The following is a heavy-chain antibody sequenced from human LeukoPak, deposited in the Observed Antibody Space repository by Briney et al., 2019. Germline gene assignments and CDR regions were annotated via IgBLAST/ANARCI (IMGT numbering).Heavy chain of an antibody. CDR2: SRNKADSYTA. Sequence: PGGSLRLSCAASGFTFSDSFMSWVRQAPGKGLEWVGRSRNKADSYTAGYAASVKGRFTISRDESKNSLYLQISSLETEDAAVYYCATSSWYRLAYWGQGSLVTVSS. J-gene: IGHJ4*02. CDR1: GFTFSDSF. CDR3: ATSSWYRLAY. D-gene: IGHD6-13*01. V-gene: IGHV3-72*01.